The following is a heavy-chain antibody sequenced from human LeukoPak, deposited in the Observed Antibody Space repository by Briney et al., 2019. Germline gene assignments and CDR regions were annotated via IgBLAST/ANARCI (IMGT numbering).Heavy chain of an antibody. J-gene: IGHJ3*02. CDR1: GFTFTSYS. CDR3: VRDYVYAFDI. CDR2: IRSRDGIV. D-gene: IGHD3-16*01. Sequence: GGSLRLSCAASGFTFTSYSMNWDRQASGKGLEWISYIRSRDGIVSYADSVKGRFTISTDTAKSSLFLQMNGLSADDTAVYYCVRDYVYAFDIWGQGTMVTVSS. V-gene: IGHV3-48*01.